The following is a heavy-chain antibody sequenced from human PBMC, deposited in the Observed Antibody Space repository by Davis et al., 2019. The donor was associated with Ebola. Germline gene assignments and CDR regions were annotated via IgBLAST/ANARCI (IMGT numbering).Heavy chain of an antibody. CDR2: IRYDGTDK. J-gene: IGHJ3*02. CDR3: AKATTGTTGGAFDI. V-gene: IGHV3-30*02. CDR1: GFTFSSSA. D-gene: IGHD1-1*01. Sequence: GGSLRLSCAVSGFTFSSSAMSWVRQAPGKGLEWLAFIRYDGTDKNYADSLKGRFSISRDNSKNTLFLQMNSLRAEDTAVYYCAKATTGTTGGAFDIWGQGTMVTASS.